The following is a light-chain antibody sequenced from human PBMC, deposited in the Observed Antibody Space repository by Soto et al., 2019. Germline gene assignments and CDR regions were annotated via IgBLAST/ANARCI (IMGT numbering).Light chain of an antibody. CDR1: SSNIGNNY. Sequence: QSVLTQPPSLSAAPGQTVTISCSGGSSNIGNNYVSWYQQVAGTTPRLRIFDNNKRPSGIPDRFSGSKSGTSATLGIAGLQTGDAADYYCATWDSSLSAWLFGGGTKLTVL. CDR2: DNN. CDR3: ATWDSSLSAWL. J-gene: IGLJ3*02. V-gene: IGLV1-51*01.